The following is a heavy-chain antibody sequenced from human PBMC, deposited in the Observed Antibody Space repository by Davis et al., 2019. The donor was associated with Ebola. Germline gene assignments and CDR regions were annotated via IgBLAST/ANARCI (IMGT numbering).Heavy chain of an antibody. CDR3: ARVYRSSTSCYSHNWFDP. CDR2: IYHSGST. V-gene: IGHV4-34*01. D-gene: IGHD2-2*01. Sequence: MPSETLSLTCAVYGGSFSGYYWSWIRQPPGKGLEWIGEIYHSGSTNYNPSLKSRVTISVDKSKNQFSLKLSSVTAADTAVYYCARVYRSSTSCYSHNWFDPWGQGTLVTVSS. J-gene: IGHJ5*02. CDR1: GGSFSGYY.